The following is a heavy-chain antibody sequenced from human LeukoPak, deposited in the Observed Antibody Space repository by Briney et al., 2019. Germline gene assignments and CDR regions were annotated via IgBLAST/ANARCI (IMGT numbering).Heavy chain of an antibody. Sequence: GESLRLSCAASGFTFSNYNMNWVRQAPGKGLEWVSSISSTSSYTYSAGSVKGRFTISRDNAKNSLYLQMNSLRTEDTAVYYCAGSDCSDGSRPVGPEYYYYYMDVWGRGTTVTVSS. CDR2: ISSTSSYT. CDR1: GFTFSNYN. J-gene: IGHJ6*03. CDR3: AGSDCSDGSRPVGPEYYYYYMDV. V-gene: IGHV3-21*01. D-gene: IGHD2-15*01.